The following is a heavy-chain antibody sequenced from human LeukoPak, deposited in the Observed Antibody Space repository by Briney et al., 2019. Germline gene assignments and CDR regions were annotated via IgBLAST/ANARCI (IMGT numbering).Heavy chain of an antibody. J-gene: IGHJ4*02. CDR1: GFNFSSYW. D-gene: IGHD5-18*01. CDR2: INSDGSST. Sequence: GGSLRLSCAASGFNFSSYWMHWVRQAPGKGLVWVSRINSDGSSTSYADSVKGRFTISRDNAKNTLYLQMNSLRAEDTAVYYCARGKVDTAMAIDYWGQGTLVTVSS. V-gene: IGHV3-74*01. CDR3: ARGKVDTAMAIDY.